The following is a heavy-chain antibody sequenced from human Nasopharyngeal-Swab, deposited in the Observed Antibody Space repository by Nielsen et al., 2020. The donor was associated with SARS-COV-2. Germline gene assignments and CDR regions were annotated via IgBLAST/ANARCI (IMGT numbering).Heavy chain of an antibody. D-gene: IGHD4-17*01. CDR1: GYSFRTYG. J-gene: IGHJ4*02. V-gene: IGHV3-48*02. Sequence: GESLKISCVASGYSFRTYGMSWVRQAPGKGLEWLSYITSSGSTVYYADSVKGRFTISRDNAKNSLYLQMNSLRDEDTAVYYCARVTTVTPDFDYWGQGTLVTVSS. CDR3: ARVTTVTPDFDY. CDR2: ITSSGSTV.